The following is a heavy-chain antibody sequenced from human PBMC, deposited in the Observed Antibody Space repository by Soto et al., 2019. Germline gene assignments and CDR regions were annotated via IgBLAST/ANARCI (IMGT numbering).Heavy chain of an antibody. CDR3: ATGQYCGGGSCHFNPSDY. CDR2: IYHSGST. V-gene: IGHV4-31*03. Sequence: SETLSLTCTVSGGSISSGGYYWSWIRQHPGKGLEWIGYIYHSGSTYYNPSLKSRVTISVDTSKNQFSLKLSSVTAADTGVYYCATGQYCGGGSCHFNPSDYWGQGTLVTVSS. J-gene: IGHJ4*02. CDR1: GGSISSGGYY. D-gene: IGHD2-15*01.